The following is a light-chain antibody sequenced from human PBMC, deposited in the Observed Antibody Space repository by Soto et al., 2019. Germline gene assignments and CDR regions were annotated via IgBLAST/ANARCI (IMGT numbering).Light chain of an antibody. CDR1: QSLLHSNGYNY. Sequence: DIVMTQSPLSLPVTPGEAASISCRSSQSLLHSNGYNYLDWYLQKPGQSPQLLIYLGSNRASGVPDRFSGSGSGTDFTLTISRLEPEDFAVYYCQQYGSSPPITFGQGTRLEIK. CDR2: LGS. V-gene: IGKV2-28*01. CDR3: QQYGSSPPIT. J-gene: IGKJ5*01.